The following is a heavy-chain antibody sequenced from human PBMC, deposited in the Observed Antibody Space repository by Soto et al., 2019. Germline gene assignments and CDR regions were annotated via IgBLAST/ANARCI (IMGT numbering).Heavy chain of an antibody. V-gene: IGHV3-30-3*01. CDR2: MSSDGSSI. CDR1: GFSFSTYV. Sequence: QVQLVESGGDVVQPGRSLRLSCAASGFSFSTYVFHWVRQAPGKGLEWMAVMSSDGSSISYADSVRGRFTISRDNSKNMLYLQMNSLKIEDTAVYHCASELGPHDVFDVWGQGTMVTVSS. J-gene: IGHJ3*01. CDR3: ASELGPHDVFDV.